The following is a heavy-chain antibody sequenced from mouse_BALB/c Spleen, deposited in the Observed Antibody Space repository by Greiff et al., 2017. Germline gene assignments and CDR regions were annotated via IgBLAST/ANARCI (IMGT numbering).Heavy chain of an antibody. CDR1: GFTFSDYG. J-gene: IGHJ2*01. D-gene: IGHD1-3*01. V-gene: IGHV5-15*02. Sequence: EVQVVESGGGLVQPGGSRKLSCAASGFTFSDYGMAWVRQAPGKGPEWVAFISNLAYSIYYADTVTGRFTISRENAKNTLYLEMSSLRSEDTAMYYCAREDNYYFDYWGQGTTLTVSS. CDR3: AREDNYYFDY. CDR2: ISNLAYSI.